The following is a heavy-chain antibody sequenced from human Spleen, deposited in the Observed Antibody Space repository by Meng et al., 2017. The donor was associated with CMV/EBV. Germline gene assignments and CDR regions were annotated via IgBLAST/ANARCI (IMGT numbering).Heavy chain of an antibody. V-gene: IGHV3-7*03. CDR2: IKQDGSEK. J-gene: IGHJ4*02. D-gene: IGHD5-12*01. CDR3: TRDGGIVATTLDY. CDR1: GFTFDDYA. Sequence: GGSLRLSCAASGFTFDDYAMYWVRQAPGKGLEWVANIKQDGSEKYYVDSVKGRFTISRDNAKNSLYLQMNSLRAEDTAVYYCTRDGGIVATTLDYWGQGTLVTVSS.